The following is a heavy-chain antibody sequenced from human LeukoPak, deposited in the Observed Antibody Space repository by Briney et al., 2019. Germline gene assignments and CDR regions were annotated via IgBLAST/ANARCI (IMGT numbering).Heavy chain of an antibody. Sequence: GGSLRLSCAASGFTFSSYWMSWVRQAPGKGLEGVANIKQDGSDKYYVDSVKGRFTISRDNAKNSLYLQMNSLRAEDTAVYYCARDYYYVSGSFDAFDIWGQGTMVTVSS. V-gene: IGHV3-7*01. J-gene: IGHJ3*02. CDR2: IKQDGSDK. CDR1: GFTFSSYW. CDR3: ARDYYYVSGSFDAFDI. D-gene: IGHD3-10*01.